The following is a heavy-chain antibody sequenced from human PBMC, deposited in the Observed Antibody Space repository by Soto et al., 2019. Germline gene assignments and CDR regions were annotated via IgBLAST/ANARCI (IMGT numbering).Heavy chain of an antibody. CDR1: GFTIRNYA. J-gene: IGHJ3*01. CDR2: ISGSSDRT. Sequence: EVQVLESGGDLVQPGGSLRLSCAASGFTIRNYAMSWVRQAPGKALEWVSAISGSSDRTYYADSVKGRFTISKDTSSNTLYLQMNSLRVEDTAVYHCEGSWTWGQGTMVTVSS. D-gene: IGHD5-12*01. V-gene: IGHV3-23*01. CDR3: EGSWT.